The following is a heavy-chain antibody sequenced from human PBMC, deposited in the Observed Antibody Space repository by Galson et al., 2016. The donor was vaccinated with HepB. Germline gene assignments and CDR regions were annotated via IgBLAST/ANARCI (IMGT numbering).Heavy chain of an antibody. Sequence: SLRLSCAASGFSFSDYSMNWVRQAPGKGLQWVASISRSSAFIHYADSVKGRFTISRDNSKNTLYLQMNSLIPEDSAVYYCARDRTPFLEWLLNFDYWGQGTLVTVSS. CDR2: ISRSSAFI. CDR1: GFSFSDYS. V-gene: IGHV3-21*01. D-gene: IGHD3-3*02. CDR3: ARDRTPFLEWLLNFDY. J-gene: IGHJ4*02.